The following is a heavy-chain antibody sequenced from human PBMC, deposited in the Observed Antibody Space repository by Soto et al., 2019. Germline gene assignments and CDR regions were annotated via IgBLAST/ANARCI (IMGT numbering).Heavy chain of an antibody. CDR1: GDTFTFYS. Sequence: QVQLVQSGAEVKKPGSSVRVSCKASGDTFTFYSINWVRQAPGLGLEWMGRINPILSMSNYAPRFQGRVTMTADKSTSTAYMELSSLRSEDTAMYYCASSYGSGYRAFDYWGQGALVTVSS. CDR2: INPILSMS. J-gene: IGHJ4*02. CDR3: ASSYGSGYRAFDY. D-gene: IGHD3-10*01. V-gene: IGHV1-69*02.